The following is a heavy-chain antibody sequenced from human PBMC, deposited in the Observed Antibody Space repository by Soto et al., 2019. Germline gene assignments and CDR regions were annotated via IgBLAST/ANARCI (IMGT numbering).Heavy chain of an antibody. J-gene: IGHJ4*02. V-gene: IGHV3-23*01. CDR3: AKDRDIVVVPAAMPFDY. CDR1: GFTFSSYA. CDR2: ISGSGGST. Sequence: EVQLLESGGGLVQPGGSLRLSCAASGFTFSSYAMSWVRQAPGKGLEWVSAISGSGGSTYYADSVKGRFTISRDNSKNTLYLQMNSLRAEDTAVYYCAKDRDIVVVPAAMPFDYWGQGILVTVSS. D-gene: IGHD2-2*01.